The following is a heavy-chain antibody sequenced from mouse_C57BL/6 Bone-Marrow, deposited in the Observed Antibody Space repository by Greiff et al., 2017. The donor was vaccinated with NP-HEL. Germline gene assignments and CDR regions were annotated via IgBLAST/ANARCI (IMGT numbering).Heavy chain of an antibody. CDR3: ASLYDGYDY. CDR2: INPSTGGT. D-gene: IGHD2-3*01. Sequence: EVHLVESGPELVKPGASVKISCKASGYSFTGYYMNWVKQSPEKSLEWIGEINPSTGGTTYNQKFKAKATLTVDKSSSTAYMQLKSLTSEDSAVYYCASLYDGYDYWGQGTTLTVSS. CDR1: GYSFTGYY. V-gene: IGHV1-42*01. J-gene: IGHJ2*01.